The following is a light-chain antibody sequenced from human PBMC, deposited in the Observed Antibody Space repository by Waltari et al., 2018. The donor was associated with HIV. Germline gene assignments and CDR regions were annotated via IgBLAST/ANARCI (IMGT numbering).Light chain of an antibody. V-gene: IGLV2-14*01. CDR2: EVS. CDR1: SSDVGGYNY. CDR3: SSYTTSSTLV. Sequence: QSALTQPASVSGSPGQSITISCSGTSSDVGGYNYVSWYQQHPGKAPKLIMYEVSNRPSGISHRFSGSKSDNTASLTISGLQAEDEADYYCSSYTTSSTLVFGTGTKVSVL. J-gene: IGLJ1*01.